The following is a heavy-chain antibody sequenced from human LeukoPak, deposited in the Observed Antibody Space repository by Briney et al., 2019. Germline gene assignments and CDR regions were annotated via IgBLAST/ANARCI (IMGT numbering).Heavy chain of an antibody. Sequence: GGSLRLSCAASGFTFYDYAMYWLRQAPGKGLEWVSGISWNSGSIGYADSVKGRFTISRDNAKNSLYLQMNSLSAEDTAVYYCARKDYFDYWGQGTLVTVSS. CDR2: ISWNSGSI. J-gene: IGHJ4*02. V-gene: IGHV3-9*01. CDR3: ARKDYFDY. CDR1: GFTFYDYA.